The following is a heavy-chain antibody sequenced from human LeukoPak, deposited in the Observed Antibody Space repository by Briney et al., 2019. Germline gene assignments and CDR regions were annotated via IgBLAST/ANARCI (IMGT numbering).Heavy chain of an antibody. D-gene: IGHD3-10*01. CDR2: IIPILGIA. V-gene: IGHV1-69*04. CDR3: ARNLFLGGSGSYLGYPDY. J-gene: IGHJ4*02. Sequence: VASVKVSCKASGGTFSSYAISWVRQAHGQGLEWMGRIIPILGIANYAQKFQGRVTITADKSTSTAYMELSSLRSEDTAVYYCARNLFLGGSGSYLGYPDYWGQGTLVTVSS. CDR1: GGTFSSYA.